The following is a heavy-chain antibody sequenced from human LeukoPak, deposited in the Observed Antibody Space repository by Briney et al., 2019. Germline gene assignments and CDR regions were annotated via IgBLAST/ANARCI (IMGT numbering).Heavy chain of an antibody. CDR2: INPNSGGT. J-gene: IGHJ5*02. CDR1: GYTFTGYY. V-gene: IGHV1-2*02. D-gene: IGHD3-16*02. CDR3: ARDSVTFGGVIVTSDWFDP. Sequence: GASVKVSCKASGYTFTGYYMHWVRQAPGQGLEWMGRINPNSGGTNYAQKFQGRVTMTRDTSISTAYMELSRLRSDDTAVYYCARDSVTFGGVIVTSDWFDPWGQGTLVTVSS.